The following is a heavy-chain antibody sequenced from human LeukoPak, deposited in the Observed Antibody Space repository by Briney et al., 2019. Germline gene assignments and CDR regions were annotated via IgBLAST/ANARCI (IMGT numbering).Heavy chain of an antibody. J-gene: IGHJ4*02. D-gene: IGHD2-2*01. CDR2: ISYDGSNK. CDR1: GFTFSSYG. V-gene: IGHV3-30*18. CDR3: AKDRRVVPAAPDY. Sequence: GGSLRLSCAASGFTFSSYGMHWVRQAPGKGLEWVAVISYDGSNKYYADSVKGRFTISRDNSKNTLYLQMNSLRAEDTAVYYCAKDRRVVPAAPDYWGQGTLVTVSS.